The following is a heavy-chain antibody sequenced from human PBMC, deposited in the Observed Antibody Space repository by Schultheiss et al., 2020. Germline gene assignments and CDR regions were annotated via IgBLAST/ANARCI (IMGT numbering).Heavy chain of an antibody. CDR1: GFTFSSYA. CDR3: ANMVRGVTLDY. Sequence: GGSLTLSCAASGFTFSSYAMSWVRQAPGKGLEWVSAISGSGGSTYYADSVKGRFTISRDNSKNTLYLQMNSLRAEDTAVYYCANMVRGVTLDYWGQGTLVTVSS. J-gene: IGHJ4*02. D-gene: IGHD3-10*01. CDR2: ISGSGGST. V-gene: IGHV3-23*01.